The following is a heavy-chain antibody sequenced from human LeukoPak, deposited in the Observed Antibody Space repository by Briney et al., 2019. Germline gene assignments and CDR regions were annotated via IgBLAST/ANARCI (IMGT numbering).Heavy chain of an antibody. J-gene: IGHJ5*02. CDR2: ISSSSSYI. Sequence: GGSLRLSCAASGFTFSSYSMNWVRQAPGKGLEWVSSISSSSSYIYYADSVKGRFTISRDNAKNSLYLQMNSLRAEDTAVYYCARGNYDFWSGYVWFDPWGQGTLVTVSS. V-gene: IGHV3-21*01. CDR1: GFTFSSYS. CDR3: ARGNYDFWSGYVWFDP. D-gene: IGHD3-3*01.